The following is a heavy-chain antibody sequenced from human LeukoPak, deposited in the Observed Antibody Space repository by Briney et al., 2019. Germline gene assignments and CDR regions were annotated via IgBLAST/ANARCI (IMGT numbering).Heavy chain of an antibody. D-gene: IGHD3-22*01. CDR3: AWGDSSGYPFDP. CDR2: IYTSGGTSGST. CDR1: GGSITSGNYY. J-gene: IGHJ5*02. Sequence: PSETLSLTCTVSGGSITSGNYYWSWFRQPAGKGLEYIGRIYTSGGTSGSTYYNPSLKSRVTISVDTSKNQFSLKLSSVTAADTAVYCCAWGDSSGYPFDPWGQGTLVTVSS. V-gene: IGHV4-61*02.